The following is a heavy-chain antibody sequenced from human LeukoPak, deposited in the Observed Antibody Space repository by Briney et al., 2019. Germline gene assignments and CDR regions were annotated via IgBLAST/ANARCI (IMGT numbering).Heavy chain of an antibody. CDR1: GVSISSGGYY. V-gene: IGHV4-31*03. Sequence: KSSETLSLTCTVSGVSISSGGYYWSWIRQHPGKGLEWIGYIYYSGSTYYNPSLKSRVTISVDTSKNQFSLKLSSVTAADTAVYYCARDCSSSSGSGYGMDVWGQGTTVTVSS. CDR3: ARDCSSSSGSGYGMDV. CDR2: IYYSGST. D-gene: IGHD6-13*01. J-gene: IGHJ6*02.